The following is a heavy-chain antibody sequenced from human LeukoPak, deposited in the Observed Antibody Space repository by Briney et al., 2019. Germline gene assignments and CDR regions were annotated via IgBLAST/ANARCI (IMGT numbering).Heavy chain of an antibody. CDR1: DVSVTTSGYY. CDR3: ARHNDYASLMDV. CDR2: ISYSGIT. D-gene: IGHD2-2*01. Sequence: SETLSLTCTVFDVSVTTSGYYGAWIRQPPGRGLEWIGSISYSGITYYKPSLRGRVTISGDTAKNQFSLKLSSVTAADTAVYYCARHNDYASLMDVWGQGTTVTVSS. V-gene: IGHV4-39*01. J-gene: IGHJ6*02.